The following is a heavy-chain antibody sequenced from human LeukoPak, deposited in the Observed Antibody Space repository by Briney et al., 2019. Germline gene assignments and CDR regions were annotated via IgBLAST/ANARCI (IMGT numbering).Heavy chain of an antibody. V-gene: IGHV4-34*01. J-gene: IGHJ4*02. CDR3: ARGPRRPTGFDY. CDR1: GGSLSGYY. D-gene: IGHD1-14*01. CDR2: INHSGST. Sequence: SETLSLTCAVYGGSLSGYYWSWIRQPPGKGLEWIGEINHSGSTNYNPSLKSRVTISVDTSKSQFSLKLSSVTAADTAVYYCARGPRRPTGFDYWGQGTLVTVSS.